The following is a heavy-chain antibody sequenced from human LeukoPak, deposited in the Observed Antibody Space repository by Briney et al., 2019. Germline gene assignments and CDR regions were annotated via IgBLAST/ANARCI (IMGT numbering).Heavy chain of an antibody. D-gene: IGHD6-19*01. CDR2: ISSDGRRA. CDR1: GFTFSRYA. CDR3: ARGEGSGWFSRKWFDP. V-gene: IGHV3-64*02. J-gene: IGHJ5*02. Sequence: PGGSLRLSCAGSGFTFSRYAMHWVRQAPGKGLEHVSGISSDGRRAYYADSVKGRITISRDNSKHTLYLQMGSLRPEDMAVYFCARGEGSGWFSRKWFDPWGQGTLVTVSS.